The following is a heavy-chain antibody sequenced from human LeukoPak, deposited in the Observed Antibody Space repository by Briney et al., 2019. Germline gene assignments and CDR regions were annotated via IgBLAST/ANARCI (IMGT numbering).Heavy chain of an antibody. D-gene: IGHD5-18*01. J-gene: IGHJ4*02. CDR1: GGSISSSSYY. V-gene: IGHV4-39*01. Sequence: SETLSLTCTVSGGSISSSSYYWGWIRQPPGKGLERIGSIYYSGSSYYNPSLKSRVTISVHTSKNQFSLKLSSVTAADTAVYYCARHVDTATDYFDYWGQGTLVTVSS. CDR3: ARHVDTATDYFDY. CDR2: IYYSGSS.